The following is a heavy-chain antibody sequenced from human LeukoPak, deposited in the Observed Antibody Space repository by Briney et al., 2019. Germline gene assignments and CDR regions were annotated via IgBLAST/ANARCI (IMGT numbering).Heavy chain of an antibody. CDR1: GFTVSSNY. D-gene: IGHD5-12*01. Sequence: GGSLRLSCAASGFTVSSNYMSWVRQAPGKGLEWVSVIYSGGSTYYADSVKGRFTISRDNSKNTLYLQMNSLRAEDTAVYYCARDFIVATIRGAFDIWGQGTMVTVSS. J-gene: IGHJ3*02. V-gene: IGHV3-53*01. CDR2: IYSGGST. CDR3: ARDFIVATIRGAFDI.